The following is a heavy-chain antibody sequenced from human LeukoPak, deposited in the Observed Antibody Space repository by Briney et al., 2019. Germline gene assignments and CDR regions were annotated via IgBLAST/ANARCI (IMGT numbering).Heavy chain of an antibody. CDR2: IYPGDSDT. CDR1: GYSFPIYW. CDR3: ARDPYGGNPPNAFDI. V-gene: IGHV5-51*01. Sequence: GESLKISCKGSGYSFPIYWIDWVRQMPGKGLEWMGTIYPGDSDTRYSPAFQGQVTISADKSISTVFLQWSSLKASDTAMYFCARDPYGGNPPNAFDIWGQGTMVTVSS. D-gene: IGHD4-23*01. J-gene: IGHJ3*02.